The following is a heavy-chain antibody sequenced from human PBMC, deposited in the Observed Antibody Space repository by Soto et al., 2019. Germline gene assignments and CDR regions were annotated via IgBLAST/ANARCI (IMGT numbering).Heavy chain of an antibody. CDR3: ARADPDASVGF. V-gene: IGHV4-59*11. CDR1: GGPMSSHY. Sequence: PSETLSLTCTVSGGPMSSHYWTWPRQPPGKGLEWIGYISYSGSSYYNPSLKSRVTISADTSRNQFSLRLTSVIAADTAVYFCARADPDASVGFWGQGTLVTVSS. D-gene: IGHD3-16*01. J-gene: IGHJ4*02. CDR2: ISYSGSS.